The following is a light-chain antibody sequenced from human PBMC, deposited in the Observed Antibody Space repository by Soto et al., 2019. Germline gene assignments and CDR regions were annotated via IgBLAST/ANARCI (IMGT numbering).Light chain of an antibody. CDR1: QSVSSSY. Sequence: EILLTQSPVTLSLSPGERATLSCRASQSVSSSYLAWYQQKPGQAPRLLIYGASSRATGIPDRFSGSGSGTDFTLTISRLEPEDFAVYYCHQYVTSRMYTFVQGTKVDI. J-gene: IGKJ2*01. CDR2: GAS. CDR3: HQYVTSRMYT. V-gene: IGKV3-20*01.